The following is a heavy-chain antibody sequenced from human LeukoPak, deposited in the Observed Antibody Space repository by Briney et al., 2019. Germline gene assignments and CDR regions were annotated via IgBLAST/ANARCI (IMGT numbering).Heavy chain of an antibody. CDR3: DYFTYYYHSSGYYANAFDI. Sequence: GGSLRLSCAASGFTFSHYAMSWVRQAPGKGLEWVSAISGSGGSTYYADSVKGRFTISRDNSKNTQYLQMNSLRAEDTAVYYFDYFTYYYHSSGYYANAFDIWGQGTMVTVSS. J-gene: IGHJ3*02. CDR2: ISGSGGST. CDR1: GFTFSHYA. D-gene: IGHD3-22*01. V-gene: IGHV3-23*01.